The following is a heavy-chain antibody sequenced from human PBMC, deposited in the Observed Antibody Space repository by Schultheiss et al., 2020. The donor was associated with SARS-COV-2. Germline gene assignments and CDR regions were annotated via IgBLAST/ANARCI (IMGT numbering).Heavy chain of an antibody. Sequence: GESLKISCAASGFTVSSNYMSWVRQAPGKGLEWVSVIYRGGSTYYADSVKGRFTISRDNSKNTLYLQMNSLRAEDTALYYCAKDRGGSGSLTLGRVDLDCWGQGTLVTVSS. D-gene: IGHD1-26*01. CDR2: IYRGGST. CDR3: AKDRGGSGSLTLGRVDLDC. CDR1: GFTVSSNY. J-gene: IGHJ4*02. V-gene: IGHV3-53*01.